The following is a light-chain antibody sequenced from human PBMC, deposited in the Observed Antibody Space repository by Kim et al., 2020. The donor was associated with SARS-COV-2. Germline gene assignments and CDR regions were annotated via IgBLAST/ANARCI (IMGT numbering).Light chain of an antibody. J-gene: IGKJ1*01. CDR1: ESGSSSY. CDR2: GAS. CDR3: EQYDNSPQT. V-gene: IGKV3-20*01. Sequence: APGERATLSCRAGESGSSSYVARYKQRPGQAPRRLIYGASSRATCSPDRVSGSGSGTDFTLTISRLEPEDLAVYYCEQYDNSPQTFGQETKGYIK.